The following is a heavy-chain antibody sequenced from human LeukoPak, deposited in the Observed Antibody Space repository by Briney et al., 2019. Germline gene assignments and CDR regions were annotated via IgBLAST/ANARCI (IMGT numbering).Heavy chain of an antibody. J-gene: IGHJ3*02. V-gene: IGHV1-18*01. CDR1: GYTFTNYG. CDR2: ISAYNGNT. Sequence: ASVKVSCKASGYTFTNYGINWVRQAPGQGLEWMGWISAYNGNTNYAQKLQERVTVTTDTSTSTAYMELRSLRPDDTAIYYCARDLLTTMLRGIVYPFDIWGQGTMVTVSS. D-gene: IGHD3-10*01. CDR3: ARDLLTTMLRGIVYPFDI.